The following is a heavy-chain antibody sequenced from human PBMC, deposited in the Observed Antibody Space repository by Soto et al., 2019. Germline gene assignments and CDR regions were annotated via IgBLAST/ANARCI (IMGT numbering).Heavy chain of an antibody. CDR3: TREGDGSGFFSDF. D-gene: IGHD3-22*01. CDR2: ISGRINTI. V-gene: IGHV3-48*01. CDR1: GFTFSDYN. J-gene: IGHJ4*02. Sequence: EVHLVESGGGLVQPGGPLRLSCVASGFTFSDYNMNWVRQAPGKGLEWVSFISGRINTIYYADSVKGRFTISRDNAKNSLYLLMNSLRAEDTAVYYCTREGDGSGFFSDFWGQGALVTVSS.